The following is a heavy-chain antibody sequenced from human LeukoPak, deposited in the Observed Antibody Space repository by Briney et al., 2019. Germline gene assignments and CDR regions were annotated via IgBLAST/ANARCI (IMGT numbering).Heavy chain of an antibody. J-gene: IGHJ6*03. Sequence: PPETLSLTCTVSGGSISSHYWSWIRQPPGKGLEWIGYIYYSGVTNYNTSLKSRVTISVDTSKNQFSLKLSSVTAADTAVYYCARGLYSSSRKTHYYYYYYMDVWGKGTTVTVSS. CDR2: IYYSGVT. V-gene: IGHV4-59*11. D-gene: IGHD6-6*01. CDR3: ARGLYSSSRKTHYYYYYYMDV. CDR1: GGSISSHY.